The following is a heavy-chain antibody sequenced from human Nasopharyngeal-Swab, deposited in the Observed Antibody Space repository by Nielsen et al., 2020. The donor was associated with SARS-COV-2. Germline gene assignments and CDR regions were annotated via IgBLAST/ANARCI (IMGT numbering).Heavy chain of an antibody. CDR2: IYYSGST. Sequence: SETLSLTCTVSGGSISSYYWSWIRQPPGKGLEWIGYIYYSGSTNYNPSLKSRVTISVDTSKNQFSLKLSSVTAADTAVYYCARLRIAVAGTGESYYYYGMDAWGQGTTVTVSS. V-gene: IGHV4-59*08. D-gene: IGHD6-19*01. CDR3: ARLRIAVAGTGESYYYYGMDA. J-gene: IGHJ6*02. CDR1: GGSISSYY.